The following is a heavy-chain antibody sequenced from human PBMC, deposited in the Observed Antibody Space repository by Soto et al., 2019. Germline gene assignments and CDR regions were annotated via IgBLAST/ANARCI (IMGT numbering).Heavy chain of an antibody. Sequence: SETLSLTCTVSGGSISSYYWSWIRQPPGKGLEWIGYIYYSGSTNYNPSLKSRVTISVDTSKNQFSLKLSSVTAADTAVYYCARDSGSGSLGWGQGTLVTFSS. J-gene: IGHJ4*02. D-gene: IGHD1-26*01. CDR2: IYYSGST. V-gene: IGHV4-59*01. CDR3: ARDSGSGSLG. CDR1: GGSISSYY.